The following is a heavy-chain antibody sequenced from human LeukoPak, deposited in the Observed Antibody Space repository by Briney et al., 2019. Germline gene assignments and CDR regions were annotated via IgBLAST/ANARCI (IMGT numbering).Heavy chain of an antibody. Sequence: PGGSLRLSCAVSRFRFSYYSMHWVRQAPGEGPMWVSRINTDGSVIDYADFVKGRFTMSRDNAQNTLSLQMTSLRVEDGAVYYCAREIIRYNHQLRYFHSWGHGTLVTVSS. J-gene: IGHJ5*01. V-gene: IGHV3-74*01. CDR1: RFRFSYYS. D-gene: IGHD1-1*01. CDR3: AREIIRYNHQLRYFHS. CDR2: INTDGSVI.